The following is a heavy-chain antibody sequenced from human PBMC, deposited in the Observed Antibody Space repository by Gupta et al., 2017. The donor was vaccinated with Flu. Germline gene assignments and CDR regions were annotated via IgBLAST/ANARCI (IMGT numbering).Heavy chain of an antibody. Sequence: QLVQSGAEVKKPGASVKVSCKASGFTFTDFYLHWVRQAPGQGLEWMGWINPISGGTKFAQKGQGRVTMTRDTSIGIAYMELSRLKSDDTAVYYCARGRDDGTYPYGMDVWGQGTTVTVS. CDR3: ARGRDDGTYPYGMDV. V-gene: IGHV1-2*02. CDR1: GFTFTDFY. CDR2: INPISGGT. J-gene: IGHJ6*02. D-gene: IGHD1-14*01.